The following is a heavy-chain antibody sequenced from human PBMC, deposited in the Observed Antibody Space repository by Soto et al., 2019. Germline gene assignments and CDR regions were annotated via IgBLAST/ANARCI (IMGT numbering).Heavy chain of an antibody. Sequence: GGSLRLSCVASEFNFNTNDMNWVRQAPGKGLEWVSFISISSRTIYDADFVRGRFTISRDNAKNTLYLQMNSLRAEDTAVYYCTRDDIGLGIDYWGLGTLVTVSS. CDR2: ISISSRTI. CDR3: TRDDIGLGIDY. V-gene: IGHV3-48*01. CDR1: EFNFNTND. D-gene: IGHD1-26*01. J-gene: IGHJ4*02.